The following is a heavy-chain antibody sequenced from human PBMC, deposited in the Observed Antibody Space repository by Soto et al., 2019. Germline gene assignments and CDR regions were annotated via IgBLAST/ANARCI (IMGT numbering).Heavy chain of an antibody. J-gene: IGHJ4*02. CDR3: AKGPLDYGSRPEY. D-gene: IGHD3-10*01. Sequence: EVQLLESGGCVVQPWGSLRLSCAASGFTFSNYAMLWVRTAPGKGLEGVSGISGSGGSTYYADSVKGRFTISRDNSKNTLYLQVNSLRAEDTAVYYCAKGPLDYGSRPEYWGQGTLVTVSS. CDR2: ISGSGGST. CDR1: GFTFSNYA. V-gene: IGHV3-23*01.